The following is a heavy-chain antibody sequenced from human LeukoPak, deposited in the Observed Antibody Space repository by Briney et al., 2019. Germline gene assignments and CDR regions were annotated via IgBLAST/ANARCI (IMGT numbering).Heavy chain of an antibody. V-gene: IGHV3-48*03. CDR1: GLTFSSYE. D-gene: IGHD3-16*01. Sequence: GGSLRLSCAASGLTFSSYEMNWVRQAPGKGLEWVSYISSSGSTIYYADSVKGRFTISRDNAKNSLYLQMNSLRAEDTAVYYCARDMNGGGYYFDYWGQGTLVTVSS. J-gene: IGHJ4*02. CDR2: ISSSGSTI. CDR3: ARDMNGGGYYFDY.